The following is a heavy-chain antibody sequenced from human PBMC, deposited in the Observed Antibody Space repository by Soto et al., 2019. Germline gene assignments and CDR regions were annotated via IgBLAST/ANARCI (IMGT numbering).Heavy chain of an antibody. D-gene: IGHD2-21*02. J-gene: IGHJ5*02. Sequence: QVQLQQWGAGLLKPSETLSLTCAVYGGSFSGYYWSWIRQPPGKGLEWIGEINHSGSTNYNPSLKGRVTISVDTSKNQFSLKLSSVTAADTAVYYCARAVVVTAIPSGWFDPWGQGTLVTVSS. CDR1: GGSFSGYY. V-gene: IGHV4-34*01. CDR3: ARAVVVTAIPSGWFDP. CDR2: INHSGST.